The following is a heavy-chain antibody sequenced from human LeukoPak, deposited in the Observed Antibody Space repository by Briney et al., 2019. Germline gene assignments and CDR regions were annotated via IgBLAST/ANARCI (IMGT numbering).Heavy chain of an antibody. CDR3: VTWGPPNFDY. CDR1: GYTFIDYY. CDR2: ISPDNGGT. D-gene: IGHD7-27*01. J-gene: IGHJ4*02. V-gene: IGHV1-2*02. Sequence: ASVKLSCTASGYTFIDYYIHWVRQAPGQGLEFLGWISPDNGGTNYPQKFQGRVTLTRDTSISTAYMGLSRLRSDDTAVYYCVTWGPPNFDYWGQGTLVTVSS.